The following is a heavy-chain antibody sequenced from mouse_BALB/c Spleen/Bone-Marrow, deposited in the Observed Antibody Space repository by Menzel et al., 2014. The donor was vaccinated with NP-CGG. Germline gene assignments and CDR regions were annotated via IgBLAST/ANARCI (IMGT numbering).Heavy chain of an antibody. CDR2: ILPGSGSN. J-gene: IGHJ4*01. D-gene: IGHD3-1*01. CDR3: ATARATSYYGMDY. CDR1: GYTFSSYW. V-gene: IGHV1-9*01. Sequence: QVQLQQSGAELMKPGASVKISCKATGYTFSSYWIEWVKQRPGHGLEWIGEILPGSGSNKHNEKFKGKATFTADTSSNTAYMQLSSLTSEDSAVYYCATARATSYYGMDYWGQGTSVTVSS.